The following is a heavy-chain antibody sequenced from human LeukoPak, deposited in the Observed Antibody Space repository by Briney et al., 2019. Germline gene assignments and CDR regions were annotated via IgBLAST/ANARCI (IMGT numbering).Heavy chain of an antibody. Sequence: GGSLRLSRAASGFTFSSYAMSWVRQAPGKGLEWISAISGSGGSTYYADSVKGRFTISKDNSRNTLYLQMNSLRADDTAVYYCAKCRSEVPAAINYWGQGTLVTVSS. D-gene: IGHD2-2*01. J-gene: IGHJ4*02. CDR2: ISGSGGST. CDR3: AKCRSEVPAAINY. CDR1: GFTFSSYA. V-gene: IGHV3-23*01.